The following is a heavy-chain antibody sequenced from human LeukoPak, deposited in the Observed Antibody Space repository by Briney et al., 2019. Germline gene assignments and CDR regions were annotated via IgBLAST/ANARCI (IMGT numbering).Heavy chain of an antibody. J-gene: IGHJ4*02. V-gene: IGHV3-9*01. CDR3: AKDLGDRYSSSWYRLAY. CDR1: GFTFDDYA. Sequence: GGSLRLSCAASGFTFDDYAMHWVRQAPGKGLEWVSGISWDSGSIGYADSVKGRFTISRDNAKNSLYLQMNSLRAEDTALYYCAKDLGDRYSSSWYRLAYWGQGTLVTVSS. D-gene: IGHD6-13*01. CDR2: ISWDSGSI.